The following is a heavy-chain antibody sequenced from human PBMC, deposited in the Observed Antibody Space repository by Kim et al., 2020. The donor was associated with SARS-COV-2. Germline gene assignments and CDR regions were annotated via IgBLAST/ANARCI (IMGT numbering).Heavy chain of an antibody. Sequence: SETLSLTCTVSGGSISSYYWNWIRQPPGKGLEWIGYIYYSGSTNYNPSLTSRVTISVDTSKNQFSLKLSSVTAADTAVYYCARSSIVGATVDYWGQGTLVTVSS. V-gene: IGHV4-59*13. J-gene: IGHJ4*02. CDR2: IYYSGST. D-gene: IGHD1-26*01. CDR3: ARSSIVGATVDY. CDR1: GGSISSYY.